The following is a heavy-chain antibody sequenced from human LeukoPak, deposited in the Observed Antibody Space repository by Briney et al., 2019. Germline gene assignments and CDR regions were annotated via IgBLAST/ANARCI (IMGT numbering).Heavy chain of an antibody. CDR3: ARAGSSSFLTDY. Sequence: GGSLRLSCAASGFTFSSYSMNWVRQAPGKGLEWVSSISSSSSYIYYADSVKGRFTISRDNAKNSLYPQMNSLRAEDTAVYYCARAGSSSFLTDYWGQGTLVTVSS. V-gene: IGHV3-21*01. CDR1: GFTFSSYS. CDR2: ISSSSSYI. D-gene: IGHD6-6*01. J-gene: IGHJ4*02.